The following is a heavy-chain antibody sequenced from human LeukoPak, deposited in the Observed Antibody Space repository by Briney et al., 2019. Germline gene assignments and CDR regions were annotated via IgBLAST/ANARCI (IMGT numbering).Heavy chain of an antibody. Sequence: GNSVKVSCKASGFTFTSSAMQWVRQSRGQRLGWIGWIVVGSGNTNYAQKFQERVTITRDMSTSTAYMELSSLRSEDTAVYYCAAWNYDQNEVDYWGQGTLVTVSS. J-gene: IGHJ4*02. CDR1: GFTFTSSA. D-gene: IGHD1-7*01. V-gene: IGHV1-58*02. CDR3: AAWNYDQNEVDY. CDR2: IVVGSGNT.